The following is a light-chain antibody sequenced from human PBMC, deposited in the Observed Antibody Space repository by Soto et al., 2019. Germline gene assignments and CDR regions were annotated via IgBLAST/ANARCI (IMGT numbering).Light chain of an antibody. CDR1: QGMSSY. Sequence: IQVTQSPSSLFASVGDRITITCRASQGMSSYLAWYQQKPGKAPKLLIYAAYTLQSGVPSRFSGSGSGTDFTLTISSLQPEDFATYYCQQLDSYPTFGGGTKVEIK. V-gene: IGKV1-9*01. CDR2: AAY. J-gene: IGKJ4*01. CDR3: QQLDSYPT.